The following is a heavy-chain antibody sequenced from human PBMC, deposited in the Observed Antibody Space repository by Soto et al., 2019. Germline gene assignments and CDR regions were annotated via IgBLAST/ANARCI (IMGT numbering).Heavy chain of an antibody. V-gene: IGHV1-2*02. Sequence: ASVKVSCKASGYTFSDFFIHWVRQAPGQGLEWMGWINPNTGDTKFAQRFQGRVTMTGDTSISTAYMDLSRLTSDDTAVYYCERDGLTLKYSFDIWGQGTMVTVSS. D-gene: IGHD3-9*01. CDR3: ERDGLTLKYSFDI. CDR1: GYTFSDFF. CDR2: INPNTGDT. J-gene: IGHJ3*02.